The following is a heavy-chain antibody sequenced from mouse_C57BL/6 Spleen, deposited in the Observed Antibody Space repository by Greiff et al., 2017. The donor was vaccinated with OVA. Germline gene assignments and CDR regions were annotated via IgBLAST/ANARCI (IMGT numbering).Heavy chain of an antibody. CDR2: IDPSDSYT. V-gene: IGHV1-69*01. CDR1: GYTFTSYW. D-gene: IGHD6-5*01. CDR3: ARRPIFYFDY. J-gene: IGHJ2*01. Sequence: QVQLQQPGAELVMPGASVKLSCKASGYTFTSYWMHWVKQRPGQGLEWIGEIDPSDSYTNYNQKFKGKSTLTVDKSSSTAYMQLSSLTSEDSAVYYCARRPIFYFDYWGQGTTLTVSS.